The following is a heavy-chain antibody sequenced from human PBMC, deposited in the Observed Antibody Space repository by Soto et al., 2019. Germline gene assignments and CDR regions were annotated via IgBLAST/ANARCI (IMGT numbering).Heavy chain of an antibody. D-gene: IGHD5-12*01. CDR2: IKGDGDSK. CDR3: TRPRVGWSGYDPLDY. Sequence: GSLIVSWASSGFTFSDYGMHLVLQAPGKGLVWVSRIKGDGDSKTYADSVKGRFTISRDNAKNTLFLQMNSLRAEDTAVYYCTRPRVGWSGYDPLDYWGQGTLVTVSS. CDR1: GFTFSDYG. J-gene: IGHJ4*02. V-gene: IGHV3-74*01.